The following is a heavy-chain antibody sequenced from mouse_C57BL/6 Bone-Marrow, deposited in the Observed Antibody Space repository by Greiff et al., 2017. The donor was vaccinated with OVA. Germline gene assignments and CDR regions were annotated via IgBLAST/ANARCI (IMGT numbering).Heavy chain of an antibody. CDR2: IDPGSGNT. J-gene: IGHJ3*01. D-gene: IGHD1-1*01. CDR3: ERSYYGSGYVAY. CDR1: GFTFTDYY. Sequence: VKVVESGAELVRPGASVKLSCTASGFTFTDYYINWVKQRPGQGLEWIARIDPGSGNTKYNEKFKGKATLTADKSSSTAYMQLSSLTSEDSAVYSGERSYYGSGYVAYWGQGTLVTVSA. V-gene: IGHV1-76*01.